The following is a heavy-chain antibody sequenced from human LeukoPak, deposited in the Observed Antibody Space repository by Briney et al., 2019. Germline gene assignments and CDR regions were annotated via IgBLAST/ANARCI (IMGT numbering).Heavy chain of an antibody. J-gene: IGHJ4*02. CDR2: VDGGGGGT. D-gene: IGHD6-13*01. Sequence: GGSLRLSCAASGFTFSSYAMSWVRQAPGEGLEWVSSVDGGGGGTYYADSVKGRFTISRDNSKDTLYLQMNGLRAEDTAVYFCAKQSAGSAAWYSLHYDFWGQGTLVTVSS. V-gene: IGHV3-23*01. CDR3: AKQSAGSAAWYSLHYDF. CDR1: GFTFSSYA.